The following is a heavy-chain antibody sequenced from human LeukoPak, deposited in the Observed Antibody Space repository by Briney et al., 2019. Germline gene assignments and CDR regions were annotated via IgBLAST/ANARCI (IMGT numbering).Heavy chain of an antibody. CDR3: ARVFDS. V-gene: IGHV4-39*07. J-gene: IGHJ4*02. CDR2: VFYTGKT. CDR1: GGSVSTSDYY. Sequence: SETLSLTCTVSGGSVSTSDYYWGWIRQSPVKGLEWIGDVFYTGKTNYNPSLRGRATISIDTSKNQFSLTLTYVTAADSAVYYCARVFDSWGKGTLVTVSS.